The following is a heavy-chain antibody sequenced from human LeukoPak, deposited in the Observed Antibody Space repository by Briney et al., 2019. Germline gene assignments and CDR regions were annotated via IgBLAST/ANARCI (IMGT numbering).Heavy chain of an antibody. Sequence: TSETLSLTCTVSGGSISSSSYYWGWIRQPPGKGLEWIGSIYYSGSTYYNPSLKSRVTISIDTSKNQFSLRLNSVTAADTAMYYCAKSGGYGLIDYWGQGTLVTVSS. V-gene: IGHV4-39*01. CDR1: GGSISSSSYY. CDR2: IYYSGST. D-gene: IGHD1-26*01. CDR3: AKSGGYGLIDY. J-gene: IGHJ4*02.